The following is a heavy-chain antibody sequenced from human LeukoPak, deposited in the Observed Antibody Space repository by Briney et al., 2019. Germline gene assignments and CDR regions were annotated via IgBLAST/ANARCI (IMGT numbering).Heavy chain of an antibody. CDR3: ARDALWFGESYYYYYMDV. Sequence: XXXXGYTFTGYYMHWVRQAPGQGLEWMGWINPNSGGTNYAQKFQGRVTMTRDKSISTAYMELSRLRSDDTAVYYCARDALWFGESYYYYYMDVWGKGTTVTASS. V-gene: IGHV1-2*02. J-gene: IGHJ6*03. CDR2: INPNSGGT. D-gene: IGHD3-10*01. CDR1: GYTFTGYY.